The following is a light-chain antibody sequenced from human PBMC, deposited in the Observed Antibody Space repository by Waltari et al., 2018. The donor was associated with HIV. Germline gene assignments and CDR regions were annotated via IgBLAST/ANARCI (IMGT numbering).Light chain of an antibody. J-gene: IGKJ2*01. V-gene: IGKV1-5*03. CDR3: QQYSSYLT. Sequence: DIQMTQSPSTMSASLGDRVTITCRASQSISTWLAWYQRKPGKAPKLLIYRASTLQKGVPSRFNGTGSGTEFTLTITNLQPDDFATYYCQQYSSYLTFGPGTKLEIK. CDR2: RAS. CDR1: QSISTW.